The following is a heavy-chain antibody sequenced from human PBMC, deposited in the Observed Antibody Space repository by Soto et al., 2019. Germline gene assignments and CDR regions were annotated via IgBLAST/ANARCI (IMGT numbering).Heavy chain of an antibody. CDR3: AKSQMESFFYYYYGMDV. Sequence: QVQLVESGGGVVQPGRSLRLSCAASGFTFSSYAMHWVRQAPGKGLEWVAVISYDGSNKYYADSVKGRFTISRDNSKNTLYLQMNSLRAEDTAVYYCAKSQMESFFYYYYGMDVWGQGTTVTVSS. V-gene: IGHV3-30*18. D-gene: IGHD1-1*01. CDR1: GFTFSSYA. J-gene: IGHJ6*02. CDR2: ISYDGSNK.